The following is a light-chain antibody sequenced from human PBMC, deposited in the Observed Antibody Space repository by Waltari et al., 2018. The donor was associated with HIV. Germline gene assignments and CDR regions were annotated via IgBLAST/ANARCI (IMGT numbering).Light chain of an antibody. Sequence: QSALTQPRSASGSPGQSVAITCTAERRDVRNHNSFSWYQQRPGKAPKLIIYDGTERPSGVLHRFSGSKSGSTATLTISGLQAEDEAVYVCSSFAAASGFVVFGGGTNLAVL. CDR1: RRDVRNHNS. CDR3: SSFAAASGFVV. J-gene: IGLJ2*01. V-gene: IGLV2-11*01. CDR2: DGT.